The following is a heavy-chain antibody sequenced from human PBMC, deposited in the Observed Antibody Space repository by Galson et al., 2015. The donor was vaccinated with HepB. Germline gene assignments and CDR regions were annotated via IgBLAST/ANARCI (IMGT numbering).Heavy chain of an antibody. V-gene: IGHV3-30*03. Sequence: SLRLSCAASGFTFSNYGMNWVRQAPGKGLEWVAVISYDGSNKYYADSVKGRFTISRDNSKNTLYLQMNSLRAEDTAVYYCARSRRGLLPWDYWGQGTLVTVSS. CDR2: ISYDGSNK. CDR1: GFTFSNYG. CDR3: ARSRRGLLPWDY. J-gene: IGHJ4*02. D-gene: IGHD1-26*01.